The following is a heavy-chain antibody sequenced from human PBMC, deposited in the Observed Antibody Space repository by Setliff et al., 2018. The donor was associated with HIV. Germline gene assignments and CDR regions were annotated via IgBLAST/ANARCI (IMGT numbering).Heavy chain of an antibody. CDR3: ARLSSYRSSSYYFDY. D-gene: IGHD6-6*01. CDR1: GDSISDATYY. J-gene: IGHJ4*02. Sequence: KSSETLSLTCSVSGDSISDATYYWGWIRQPPGKGLEWIGNIYHSGSTLYKPSLKSRVTMSVCTSKNQFSLKLNSVTAADTAVYHCARLSSYRSSSYYFDYWGQGALVTVSS. CDR2: IYHSGST. V-gene: IGHV4-39*01.